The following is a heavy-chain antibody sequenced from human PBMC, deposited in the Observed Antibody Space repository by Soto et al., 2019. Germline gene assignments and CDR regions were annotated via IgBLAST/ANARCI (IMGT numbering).Heavy chain of an antibody. V-gene: IGHV1-2*04. CDR2: INPNSGGT. D-gene: IGHD3-10*01. CDR1: GYTFTGYY. CDR3: ARGGGYLDY. J-gene: IGHJ4*02. Sequence: QVQLVQSGAEVKKPGASVKVSCKASGYTFTGYYMHRVRQAPGQGLEWMGWINPNSGGTNYAQKFQGWVSMTTDTSTSTAYMELRSLRSDDTAVYYCARGGGYLDYWGQGALVTVSS.